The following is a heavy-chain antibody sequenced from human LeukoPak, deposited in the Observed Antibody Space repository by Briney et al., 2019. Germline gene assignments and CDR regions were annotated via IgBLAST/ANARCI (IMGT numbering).Heavy chain of an antibody. Sequence: PGGSLRLSCAASGFTFSSYGMHWVRQAPGKGLEWVAFIRYDGSNKYYADSVKGRFTISRDNSKNTLYLQMNSLRAEDTAVYYCSKVEVNIWPGDSGDYWGQGTLVTVSS. J-gene: IGHJ4*02. CDR2: IRYDGSNK. D-gene: IGHD1-26*01. CDR1: GFTFSSYG. V-gene: IGHV3-30*02. CDR3: SKVEVNIWPGDSGDY.